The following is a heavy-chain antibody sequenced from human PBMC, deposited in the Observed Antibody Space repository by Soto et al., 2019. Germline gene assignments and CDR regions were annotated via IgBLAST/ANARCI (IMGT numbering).Heavy chain of an antibody. CDR1: GYSFTSYW. Sequence: GESLKISCKGSGYSFTSYWMGWVRQMPGKGLEWMGIIYPGDSGTRYSPSFQGQVTISADKSISTAYLQWSSLKASDTAMYYCARRPSSYGNWFDPWGQGTLVTVSS. D-gene: IGHD5-18*01. CDR3: ARRPSSYGNWFDP. V-gene: IGHV5-51*01. CDR2: IYPGDSGT. J-gene: IGHJ5*02.